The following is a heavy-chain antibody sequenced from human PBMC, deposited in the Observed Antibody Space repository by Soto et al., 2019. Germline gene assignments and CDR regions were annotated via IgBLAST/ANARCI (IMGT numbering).Heavy chain of an antibody. CDR2: FYYSGST. Sequence: PSETLSLTCTVSGDSISTNSYSWGWIRQPPGQGLEWIGLFYYSGSTHYNPSLKSRLTVSVDTSKNQFSLKLSSVTAADTAVYYCRRVPAYWGQGTLVTVSS. CDR1: GDSISTNSYS. CDR3: RRVPAY. J-gene: IGHJ4*02. V-gene: IGHV4-39*07.